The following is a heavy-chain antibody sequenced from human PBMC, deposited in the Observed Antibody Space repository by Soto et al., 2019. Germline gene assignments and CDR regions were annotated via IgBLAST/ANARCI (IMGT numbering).Heavy chain of an antibody. J-gene: IGHJ5*02. CDR3: ARDSYYYDSSGYTRFDP. Sequence: SVKVSCKASGGTFSSYAISWVRQAPGQGLEWMGGIIPIFGTANYAQKFQGRVTITADESTSTAYMELSSLRSEDTAVYYCARDSYYYDSSGYTRFDPWGQGTLVTVSS. D-gene: IGHD3-22*01. V-gene: IGHV1-69*13. CDR1: GGTFSSYA. CDR2: IIPIFGTA.